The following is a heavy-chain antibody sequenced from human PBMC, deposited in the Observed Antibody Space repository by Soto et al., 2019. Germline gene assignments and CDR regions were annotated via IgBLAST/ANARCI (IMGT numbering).Heavy chain of an antibody. Sequence: LRLSCSVSGFTFSAYTMHWVRQAPGKGLQYVSAISNNGNTTYYADSVKGRFTISRDNSKNTLYLQMSSLRAEDTAVYYCVKDSWDYSSRFDYWGQGTRVTVSS. D-gene: IGHD2-21*01. CDR3: VKDSWDYSSRFDY. CDR1: GFTFSAYT. J-gene: IGHJ4*02. V-gene: IGHV3-64D*06. CDR2: ISNNGNTT.